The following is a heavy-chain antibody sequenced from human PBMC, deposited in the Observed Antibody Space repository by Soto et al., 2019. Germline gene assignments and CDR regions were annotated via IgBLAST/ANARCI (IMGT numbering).Heavy chain of an antibody. J-gene: IGHJ6*03. Sequence: QVPLVQSGAEVKKPGSSVKVSCKASGGTFSSYTISWVRQAPGQGLEWMGRIIPILGIANYAQKFQGRVTITADKSTSTAYMELSSLRSEDTAVYYCARGCGGDCYPYYYYYYMDVWGKGTTVTVSS. CDR3: ARGCGGDCYPYYYYYYMDV. V-gene: IGHV1-69*02. D-gene: IGHD2-21*01. CDR1: GGTFSSYT. CDR2: IIPILGIA.